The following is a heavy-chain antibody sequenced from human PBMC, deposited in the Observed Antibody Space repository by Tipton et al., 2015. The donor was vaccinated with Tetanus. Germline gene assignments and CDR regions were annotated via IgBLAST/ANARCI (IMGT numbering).Heavy chain of an antibody. Sequence: SLRLSCAASGFILRDYYMSWIRQAPGKGLEGVSYISGSSGDIYHAGSVKGRFTTSRDNAKWSLYLQLDTLRAEDTALYYCAAALPGAPPPYWGQGTLVTVSA. D-gene: IGHD6-25*01. V-gene: IGHV3-11*01. CDR3: AAALPGAPPPY. CDR1: GFILRDYY. CDR2: ISGSSGDI. J-gene: IGHJ4*02.